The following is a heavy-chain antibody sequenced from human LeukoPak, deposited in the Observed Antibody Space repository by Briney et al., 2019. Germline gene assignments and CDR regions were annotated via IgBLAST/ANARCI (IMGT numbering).Heavy chain of an antibody. Sequence: PSETLSLTCAVYGGSFSGYYWSWIRQPPGKGLEWIGEINHSGSTNYNPSLKSRVTISVDTSKNQFSLKLSSVTAADTAVYYCARAAILWFGELFLGFDPWRQGTLVSVSS. D-gene: IGHD3-10*01. J-gene: IGHJ5*02. CDR1: GGSFSGYY. CDR3: ARAAILWFGELFLGFDP. CDR2: INHSGST. V-gene: IGHV4-34*01.